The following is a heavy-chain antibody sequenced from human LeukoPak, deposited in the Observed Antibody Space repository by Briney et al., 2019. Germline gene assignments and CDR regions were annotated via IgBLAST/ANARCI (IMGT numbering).Heavy chain of an antibody. D-gene: IGHD5-12*01. Sequence: SETQSLTCTVSGGSISSSSYYWGWIRQPPGKGLEWIGSIYYSGSTYYNPSLKSRVTISVDTSKNQFSLKLSSVTAADTAVYYCARKEEWLRWGIDYWGQGTLVTVSS. CDR2: IYYSGST. V-gene: IGHV4-39*07. CDR1: GGSISSSSYY. CDR3: ARKEEWLRWGIDY. J-gene: IGHJ4*02.